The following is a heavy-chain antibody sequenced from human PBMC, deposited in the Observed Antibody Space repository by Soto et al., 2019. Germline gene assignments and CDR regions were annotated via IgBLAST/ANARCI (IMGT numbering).Heavy chain of an antibody. CDR2: INPSGGHT. Sequence: GASVKVSCKASGYTFTSYDINWVRQAPGQGLEWMGTINPSGGHTTYAQKFLGRVTMTRDSSTSTLYMELTSLRFEDTAVYYCARGGHVVVVTAAFDYWGQGTLVTVSS. D-gene: IGHD2-21*02. J-gene: IGHJ4*02. V-gene: IGHV1-46*03. CDR3: ARGGHVVVVTAAFDY. CDR1: GYTFTSYD.